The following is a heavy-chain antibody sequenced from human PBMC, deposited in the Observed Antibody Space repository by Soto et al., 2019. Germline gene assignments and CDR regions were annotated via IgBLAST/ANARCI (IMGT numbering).Heavy chain of an antibody. V-gene: IGHV1-69*13. CDR1: GGTFSSYA. D-gene: IGHD6-13*01. CDR3: ARGGIAAAGSLLYYYYYGMDV. J-gene: IGHJ6*02. CDR2: IIPIFGTA. Sequence: SVKVSCKASGGTFSSYAISWVLQAPGQGLEWMGGIIPIFGTANYAQKFQGRVTITADESTSTAYMELSSLRSEDTAVYYCARGGIAAAGSLLYYYYYGMDVWGQGTTVTVSS.